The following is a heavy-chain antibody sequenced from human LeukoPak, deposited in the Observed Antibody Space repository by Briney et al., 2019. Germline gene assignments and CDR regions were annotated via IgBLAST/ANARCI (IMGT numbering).Heavy chain of an antibody. CDR1: GYSFISYW. V-gene: IGHV5-51*01. CDR3: ARPFDFWSGLGAFDI. J-gene: IGHJ3*02. Sequence: GESLKISCTASGYSFISYWIAWVRQMPGEGLEWMAIIYPGDSETKYSPSFQGQVTISADKSISTAYLQWSSLKASDTAMYYCARPFDFWSGLGAFDIWGQGTMVTVSS. D-gene: IGHD3-3*01. CDR2: IYPGDSET.